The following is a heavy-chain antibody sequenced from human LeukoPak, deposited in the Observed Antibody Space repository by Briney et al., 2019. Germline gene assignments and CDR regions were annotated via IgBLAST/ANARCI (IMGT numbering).Heavy chain of an antibody. CDR2: ISSSGST. V-gene: IGHV4-61*02. CDR3: ARGISSGPNWFDP. Sequence: SETLSLTCTVSGDSISSGDYYWSWIRQPAGKGLEWIGRISSSGSTNYNPSLKSRVTISVDTSKNQFSLKLSSVTAADTAVYYCARGISSGPNWFDPWGQGTLVTVSS. J-gene: IGHJ5*02. CDR1: GDSISSGDYY. D-gene: IGHD3-22*01.